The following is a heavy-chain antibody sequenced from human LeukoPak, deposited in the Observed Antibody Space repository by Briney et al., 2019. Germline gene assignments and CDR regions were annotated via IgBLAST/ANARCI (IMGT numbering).Heavy chain of an antibody. D-gene: IGHD1-20*01. V-gene: IGHV3-48*03. CDR1: GGSISSSN. J-gene: IGHJ6*02. CDR3: AREKSISGSRGHYYYYGMDG. Sequence: LSLTCAVSGGSISSSNWWSWVRQAPGKGLEWVSYISDSGSTIYNADSVKGRFAISRDNAKNSLYLEMTSLRAEDTAIYYCAREKSISGSRGHYYYYGMDGWGQGTMVTVS. CDR2: ISDSGSTI.